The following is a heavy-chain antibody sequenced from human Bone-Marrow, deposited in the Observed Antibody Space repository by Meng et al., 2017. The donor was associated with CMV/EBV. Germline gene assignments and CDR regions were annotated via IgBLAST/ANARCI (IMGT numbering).Heavy chain of an antibody. CDR3: ANKYHGYYGMDV. D-gene: IGHD2-2*01. CDR2: ISGSGGST. J-gene: IGHJ6*02. V-gene: IGHV3-23*01. Sequence: GESLKISCAASGFTFSSYEMNWVRQAPGKGLEWVSAISGSGGSTYYADSVKGRFTISRDNSKNTLYLQMNSLRAEDTAVYYCANKYHGYYGMDVWGQGTTDTVPS. CDR1: GFTFSSYE.